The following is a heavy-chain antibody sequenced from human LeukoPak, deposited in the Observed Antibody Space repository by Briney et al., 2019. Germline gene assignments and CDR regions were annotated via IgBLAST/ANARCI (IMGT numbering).Heavy chain of an antibody. CDR2: IRYDGSNK. J-gene: IGHJ4*02. D-gene: IGHD2-2*01. Sequence: GGSLRLSCAASGFTFSSYGMHWVRQAPGKGLEWVAFIRYDGSNKYYADSVKGRFTISRDNSKNTLYLQMNSLRAEDTAVYYCAKDLLGYCSSTSCCPFDYWGQGTLVTVSS. CDR3: AKDLLGYCSSTSCCPFDY. V-gene: IGHV3-30*02. CDR1: GFTFSSYG.